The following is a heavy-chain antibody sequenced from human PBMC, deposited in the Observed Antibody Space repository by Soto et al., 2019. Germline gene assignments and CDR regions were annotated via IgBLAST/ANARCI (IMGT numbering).Heavy chain of an antibody. J-gene: IGHJ6*02. CDR2: TYYRSKWYN. CDR1: GDSVSSNNAA. D-gene: IGHD3-10*01. Sequence: SQTLSLTCVISGDSVSSNNAAWNWIRQSPSRGLEWLGRTYYRSKWYNDYAVSVKSRIDINPDTSKNQFSLQLNSVSPEDTAMYYCARESYGSGSYDGMYVWGQGTTVTVSS. V-gene: IGHV6-1*01. CDR3: ARESYGSGSYDGMYV.